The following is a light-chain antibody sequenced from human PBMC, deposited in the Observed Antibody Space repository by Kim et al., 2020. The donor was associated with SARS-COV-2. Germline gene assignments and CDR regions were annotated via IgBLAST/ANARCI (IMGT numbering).Light chain of an antibody. Sequence: DIQMTLAPSSLSASVGDRVTITCQASQDISYYLNWYQHKPGQGPKLLIYEASILERGVPSRFSGSGSGTDFTFTISSLQPEDVATYFCHQHANVPLTFGGGTKVDIK. V-gene: IGKV1-33*01. CDR2: EAS. CDR3: HQHANVPLT. J-gene: IGKJ4*01. CDR1: QDISYY.